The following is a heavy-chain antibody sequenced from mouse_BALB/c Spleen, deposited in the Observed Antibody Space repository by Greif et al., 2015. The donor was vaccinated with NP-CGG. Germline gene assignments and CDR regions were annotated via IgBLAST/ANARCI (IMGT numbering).Heavy chain of an antibody. V-gene: IGHV7-3*02. D-gene: IGHD1-2*01. Sequence: EVMLVESGGGLVQPGGSLRLSWATSGLTFTDYYMSWVRQPPGKALEWLGFIRNKANGYTTEYSAYVKGRFTISRDNSQSILYLQMNTLRAEDSATYYCARDGDYGYYAMDYWGQGTSVTVSS. J-gene: IGHJ4*01. CDR1: GLTFTDYY. CDR3: ARDGDYGYYAMDY. CDR2: IRNKANGYTT.